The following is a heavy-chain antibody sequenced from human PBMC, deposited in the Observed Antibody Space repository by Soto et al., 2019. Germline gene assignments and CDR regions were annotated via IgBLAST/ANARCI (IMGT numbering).Heavy chain of an antibody. CDR1: GYTFTSYG. Sequence: ASVKVSCKASGYTFTSYGISWVRQAPGQGLEWMGWISAYNGNTNYAQKLQGRVTMTTDTSPSTAYMELRSLRSDDTAVYYCARMEDTVVVVASDTHYYYYGMDVWGQGTTVTFSS. V-gene: IGHV1-18*01. CDR3: ARMEDTVVVVASDTHYYYYGMDV. J-gene: IGHJ6*02. CDR2: ISAYNGNT. D-gene: IGHD2-15*01.